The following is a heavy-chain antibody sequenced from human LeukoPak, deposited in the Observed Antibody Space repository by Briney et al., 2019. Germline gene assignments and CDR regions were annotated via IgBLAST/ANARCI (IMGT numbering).Heavy chain of an antibody. CDR1: GFPFSDYS. V-gene: IGHV3-21*01. J-gene: IGHJ2*01. CDR3: VRDLVRGVHPVFYFDL. D-gene: IGHD3-10*01. CDR2: IRSSGDYI. Sequence: GGSLRLSCAASGFPFSDYSMNWVRQAPGKGLEWVSSIRSSGDYIYSADSVKGRFTISRDNAKNSLYLQMTNLSAEDTAVYFCVRDLVRGVHPVFYFDLWGRGTLVTVSS.